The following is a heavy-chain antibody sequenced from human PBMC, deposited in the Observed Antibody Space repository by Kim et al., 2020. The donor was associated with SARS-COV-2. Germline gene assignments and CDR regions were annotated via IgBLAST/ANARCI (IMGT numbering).Heavy chain of an antibody. J-gene: IGHJ4*02. CDR3: ARDQAAPTYYYGSGSYYPPFDF. Sequence: SWVRQAPGRGLKWMGCISFHNGNTHYAQKLQGRVTMTADTSTSTAYMELRSLRSDDTAVYYCARDQAAPTYYYGSGSYYPPFDFWGQGTLVTVFS. V-gene: IGHV1-18*01. D-gene: IGHD3-10*01. CDR2: ISFHNGNT.